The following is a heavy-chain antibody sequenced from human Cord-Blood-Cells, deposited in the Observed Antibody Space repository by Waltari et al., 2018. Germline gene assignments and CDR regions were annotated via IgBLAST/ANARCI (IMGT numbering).Heavy chain of an antibody. J-gene: IGHJ4*02. CDR1: GGSISSYY. CDR2: IYTSGST. CDR3: ARDCGREGYDFWSGYYDY. Sequence: QVQLQESGPGLVKPSETLSLTCTVSGGSISSYYWSWIRQPAGKGLEWIGRIYTSGSTNYNPSLKSRVTMSVGTSKNQFSLKLSSVTAADTAVYYCARDCGREGYDFWSGYYDYWGQGTLVTVSS. D-gene: IGHD3-3*01. V-gene: IGHV4-4*07.